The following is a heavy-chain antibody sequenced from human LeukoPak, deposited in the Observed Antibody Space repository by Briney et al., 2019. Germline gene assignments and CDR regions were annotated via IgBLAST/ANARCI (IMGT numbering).Heavy chain of an antibody. CDR3: ARAEGKPAAIFDY. CDR2: IYYSGST. V-gene: IGHV4-31*03. Sequence: SETLSLTCTVSGGSISSGGYYWSWIRQHPGKGLEWIGYIYYSGSTYYNPSLKSRVTISVDTSKNQFSLKLSSVTAADTAVYYCARAEGKPAAIFDYWGQGTLVTVSS. CDR1: GGSISSGGYY. D-gene: IGHD2-2*01. J-gene: IGHJ4*02.